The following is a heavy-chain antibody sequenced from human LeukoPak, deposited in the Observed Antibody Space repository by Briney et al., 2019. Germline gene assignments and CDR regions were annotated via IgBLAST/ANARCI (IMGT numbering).Heavy chain of an antibody. Sequence: ASVKVSCKASGYTFNKFGISWVRQAPGQGLEWVGWISAYDGNTEYAQNFQGRVTMTTDTSTSTAYMDLRSLRSDDTAVYYCARDDHGLEHDWGQGTLVTVSS. J-gene: IGHJ4*02. CDR1: GYTFNKFG. V-gene: IGHV1-18*01. CDR3: ARDDHGLEHD. CDR2: ISAYDGNT. D-gene: IGHD2-8*01.